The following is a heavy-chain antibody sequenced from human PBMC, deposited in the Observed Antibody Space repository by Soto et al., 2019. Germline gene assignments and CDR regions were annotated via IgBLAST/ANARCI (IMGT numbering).Heavy chain of an antibody. V-gene: IGHV3-21*06. J-gene: IGHJ5*02. CDR2: ITSSSSSI. CDR1: GFTFSAYN. D-gene: IGHD4-17*01. CDR3: ASHYGDNGWFDP. Sequence: GGSLRLSCAASGFTFSAYNMNWVRQPPGKGLEWVSSITSSSSSIYYADSLKGRFTISRDNAKNSLYLQMNSLRAEDTAVYYCASHYGDNGWFDPWGQGTLVTVSS.